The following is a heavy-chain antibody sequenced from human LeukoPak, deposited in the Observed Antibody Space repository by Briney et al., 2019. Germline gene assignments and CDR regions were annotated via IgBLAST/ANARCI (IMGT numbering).Heavy chain of an antibody. CDR3: TTASRGSLFYYYYGMDV. V-gene: IGHV3-15*01. CDR1: GFTFNNAW. Sequence: GGSLRLSCAASGFTFNNAWMSWVRLAPGKGLEWVGRIKSKTDGGATEYAAPVKGRLTISRDDSKNTLFLQMNSLKTEDTAVYYCTTASRGSLFYYYYGMDVWGQGTTVTVSS. D-gene: IGHD5-12*01. CDR2: IKSKTDGGAT. J-gene: IGHJ6*02.